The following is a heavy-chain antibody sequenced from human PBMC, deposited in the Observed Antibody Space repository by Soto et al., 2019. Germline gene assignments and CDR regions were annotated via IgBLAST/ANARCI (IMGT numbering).Heavy chain of an antibody. CDR3: TTVRSPGVVVTAPPRGA. J-gene: IGHJ5*02. D-gene: IGHD2-21*02. Sequence: EVQLLESGGGLVQPGGSLRLSCAASGFTFSSYGMSWVRQTPGKGLEWVSGISGSVVSTYYADSVKGRFPISRDNSKNSRCLHMTSLRVEDTAVYSWTTVRSPGVVVTAPPRGAWGQGSLVTVSS. CDR2: ISGSVVST. V-gene: IGHV3-23*01. CDR1: GFTFSSYG.